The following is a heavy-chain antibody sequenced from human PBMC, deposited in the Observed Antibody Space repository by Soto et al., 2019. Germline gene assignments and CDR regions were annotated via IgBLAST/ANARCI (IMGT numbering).Heavy chain of an antibody. D-gene: IGHD1-7*01. V-gene: IGHV3-30*18. Sequence: QPGGSLRLSCQASGFNFDNYGMHWVRQAPGKGLEWVAVITYDGSFQYYADSVKGRFTISRDNSKNTLFLHLNTLKPEDTAVYHCAKDRVGGTFYTPLGFWGQGTLVTVS. CDR1: GFNFDNYG. J-gene: IGHJ4*02. CDR2: ITYDGSFQ. CDR3: AKDRVGGTFYTPLGF.